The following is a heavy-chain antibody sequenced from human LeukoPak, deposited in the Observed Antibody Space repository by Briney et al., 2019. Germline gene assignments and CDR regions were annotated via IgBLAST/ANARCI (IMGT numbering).Heavy chain of an antibody. D-gene: IGHD3-10*01. J-gene: IGHJ4*02. CDR2: ISGSGGST. CDR1: GFTFSSYA. V-gene: IGHV3-23*01. CDR3: AKEETMVRGVPPEPFDY. Sequence: RGSLRLSCADPGFTFSSYAMSWVRQAPGKGLEWVSAISGSGGSTYYADSVKGRFTISRDNSKNTLYLQMNSLRADDTAVYYCAKEETMVRGVPPEPFDYWGQGTLVTVSS.